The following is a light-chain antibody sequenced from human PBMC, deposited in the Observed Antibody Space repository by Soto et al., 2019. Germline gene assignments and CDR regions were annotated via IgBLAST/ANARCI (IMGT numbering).Light chain of an antibody. CDR2: SNN. CDR1: SSNIGSNT. Sequence: QSVLTPPQSASGTPGQRVTISCSGSSSNIGSNTVNWYQQLPGTAPKLLIYSNNQRPSGFPDRCSGSKSGSSASLAISGLQSEDEADYYCVALDDSLNGYVFGTGTKLTVL. CDR3: VALDDSLNGYV. J-gene: IGLJ1*01. V-gene: IGLV1-44*01.